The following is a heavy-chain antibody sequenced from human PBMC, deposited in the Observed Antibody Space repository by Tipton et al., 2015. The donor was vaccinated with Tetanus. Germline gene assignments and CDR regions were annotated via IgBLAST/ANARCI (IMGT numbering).Heavy chain of an antibody. D-gene: IGHD3-9*01. CDR3: TTGRSFDY. Sequence: SLRLSCAASGFTFSSYWMHWVRQAPGKGLVWVSRINSDGSSTSYADSVKGRFTISRDNAKNTLSLQMNSLRPEDTAIYYCTTGRSFDYWGQGALVTVSS. J-gene: IGHJ4*02. V-gene: IGHV3-74*01. CDR2: INSDGSST. CDR1: GFTFSSYW.